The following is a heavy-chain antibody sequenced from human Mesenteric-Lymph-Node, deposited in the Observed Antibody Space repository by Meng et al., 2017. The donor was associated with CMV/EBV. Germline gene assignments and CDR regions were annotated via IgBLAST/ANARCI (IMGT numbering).Heavy chain of an antibody. CDR3: AKDPYDFWSGYFHY. J-gene: IGHJ4*02. CDR2: IRYDGSNK. Sequence: GESLKISCAASGFTFSSYGMHWVRQAPGKGLEWVAFIRYDGSNKYYADSVKGRFTISRDNSKNTLYLQMNSLRAEDTAVHYCAKDPYDFWSGYFHYWGQGTLVTVSS. D-gene: IGHD3-3*01. V-gene: IGHV3-30*02. CDR1: GFTFSSYG.